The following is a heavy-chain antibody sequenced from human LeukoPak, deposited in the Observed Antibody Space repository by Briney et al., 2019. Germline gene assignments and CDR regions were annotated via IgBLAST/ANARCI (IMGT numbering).Heavy chain of an antibody. CDR3: ARLYSASSHYDFWSGHKGPFDY. V-gene: IGHV4-39*01. CDR2: IYYSGST. CDR1: GGSISSSSYY. D-gene: IGHD3-3*01. J-gene: IGHJ4*02. Sequence: PSETLSLTCTVSGGSISSSSYYWGWIRQPPGKGLEWIGSIYYSGSTYYNPSLKSRVTISVDTSKNQFSLKLSSVTAADTAVYYCARLYSASSHYDFWSGHKGPFDYWGQGTLVTVSS.